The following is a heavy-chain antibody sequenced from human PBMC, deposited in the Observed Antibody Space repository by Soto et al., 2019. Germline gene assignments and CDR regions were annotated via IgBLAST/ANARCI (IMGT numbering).Heavy chain of an antibody. CDR2: VGGGGENT. J-gene: IGHJ4*02. D-gene: IGHD3-10*01. V-gene: IGHV3-23*01. Sequence: EVQLLESGGGLVQPGGSLRLSCAASGFTFSSYSMNWVRQAPGKGLEWVATVGGGGENTFYADSVKGRFTIPRDDSQNTLYLKMNSLRAEDTAVYFCAKRDSGSGRSPPLINYWGQGTLVTISS. CDR3: AKRDSGSGRSPPLINY. CDR1: GFTFSSYS.